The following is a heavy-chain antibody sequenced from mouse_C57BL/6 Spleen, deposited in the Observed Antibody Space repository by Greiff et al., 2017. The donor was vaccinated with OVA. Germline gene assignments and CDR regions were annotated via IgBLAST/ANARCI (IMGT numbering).Heavy chain of an antibody. V-gene: IGHV1-82*01. CDR1: GYAFSSYC. CDR3: ARSYDGFFAY. Sequence: VQLQQSGPELVKPGASVKISCKASGYAFSSYCMNGVKQRPGKGLEWIGRIDPGDGDTNYNEKFKGKATLTADKSSSTAYMQLSSLTAEDSAVYVCARSYDGFFAYWGQGTLVTVSA. J-gene: IGHJ3*01. D-gene: IGHD2-3*01. CDR2: IDPGDGDT.